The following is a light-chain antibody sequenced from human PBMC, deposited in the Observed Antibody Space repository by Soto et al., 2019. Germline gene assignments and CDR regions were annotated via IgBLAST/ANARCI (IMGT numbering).Light chain of an antibody. CDR2: DFS. V-gene: IGLV2-14*01. CDR1: SSDVGDSKH. Sequence: SALTQPAPLSGSPGQSIAISCTGNSSDVGDSKHVSWYQQHPGKAPKLIIYDFSNRPSGVSNRFSGSKSGNMASLTISGLQAEDEADYYCSSYTSIFYVFGTGTKVTVL. J-gene: IGLJ1*01. CDR3: SSYTSIFYV.